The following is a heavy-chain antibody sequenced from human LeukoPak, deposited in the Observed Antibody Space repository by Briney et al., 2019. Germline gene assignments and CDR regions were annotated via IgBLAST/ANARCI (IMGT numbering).Heavy chain of an antibody. CDR3: ARVKLGIAVAGTETDDNFDY. V-gene: IGHV3-48*03. Sequence: GGSLRLSCAASGFTFSSYEMNWVRQAPGKGLEWVSYISSSGSTIYYADSVKGRFTISRDNAKNSLYPQMNSLRAEDTAVYYCARVKLGIAVAGTETDDNFDYWGQGTLVTVSS. CDR2: ISSSGSTI. D-gene: IGHD6-19*01. J-gene: IGHJ4*02. CDR1: GFTFSSYE.